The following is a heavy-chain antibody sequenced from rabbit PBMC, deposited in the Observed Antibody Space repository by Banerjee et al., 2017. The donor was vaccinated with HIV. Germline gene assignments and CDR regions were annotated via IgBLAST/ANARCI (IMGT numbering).Heavy chain of an antibody. V-gene: IGHV1S45*01. CDR2: IGACST. CDR1: GFSFSSSYF. Sequence: QEQLEESGGGLVKPEGSLTLTCTASGFSFSSSYFICWVRQAPGKGLEWIACIGACSTYYATWAKGRFTISKTSSTTVTLQMTSLTAADTATYFCARDAGYAGSNLWGQGTLVTVS. J-gene: IGHJ4*01. D-gene: IGHD4-2*01. CDR3: ARDAGYAGSNL.